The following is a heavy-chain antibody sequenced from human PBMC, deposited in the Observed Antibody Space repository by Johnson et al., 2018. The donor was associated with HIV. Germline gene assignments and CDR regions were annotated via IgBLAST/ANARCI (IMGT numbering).Heavy chain of an antibody. V-gene: IGHV3-23*04. J-gene: IGHJ3*02. Sequence: VQLVESGGGLVQPGGSLRLSCAASGFTVSSNYMSWVRQAPGKGLEWVSAISGSGGSTYYADSVKGRFTISKDNSKNTLYLQVKSLRAEDTAVYYCAILPEWELSPEVFDIWGQGTMVTVSS. D-gene: IGHD1-26*01. CDR1: GFTVSSNY. CDR2: ISGSGGST. CDR3: AILPEWELSPEVFDI.